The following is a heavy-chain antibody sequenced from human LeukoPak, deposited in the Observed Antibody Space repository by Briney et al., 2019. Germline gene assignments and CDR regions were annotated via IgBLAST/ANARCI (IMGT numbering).Heavy chain of an antibody. V-gene: IGHV3-20*04. D-gene: IGHD6-13*01. CDR2: INWNGGST. Sequence: GGSLRLSCAASGFTFDDYGMSWVRQAPGKGLEWVSGINWNGGSTGYADSVKGRFTISRDNAKNSLYLQMNSLRAKDTALYYCARDRQQLSFDYWGQGTLVTVSS. CDR1: GFTFDDYG. CDR3: ARDRQQLSFDY. J-gene: IGHJ4*02.